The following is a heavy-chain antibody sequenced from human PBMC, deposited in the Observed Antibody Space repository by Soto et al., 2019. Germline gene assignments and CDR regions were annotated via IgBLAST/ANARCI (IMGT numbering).Heavy chain of an antibody. CDR2: ISAYNGNT. Sequence: QVQLVQSGAEVKKPGASVKVSCKASGYTFTSYGISWARQAPGQGLEWMGWISAYNGNTNYAQKLQGRVTMTTDTSTSTAYMELRSLRSDDTAVYYCASSWAQTVYYYGMDVWGQGTTVTVSS. CDR1: GYTFTSYG. J-gene: IGHJ6*02. V-gene: IGHV1-18*01. CDR3: ASSWAQTVYYYGMDV. D-gene: IGHD1-1*01.